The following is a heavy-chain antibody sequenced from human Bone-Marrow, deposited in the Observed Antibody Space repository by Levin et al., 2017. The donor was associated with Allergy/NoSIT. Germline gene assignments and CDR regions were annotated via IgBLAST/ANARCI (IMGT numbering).Heavy chain of an antibody. CDR2: IKQDGSEK. J-gene: IGHJ6*02. Sequence: GGSLRLSCAASGFTFSSYWMSWVRQAPGKGLEWVANIKQDGSEKYYVDSVKGRFTISRDNAKNSLYLQMNSLRAEDTAVYYCARAGIAAAGRIRYGMDVWGQGTTVTVSS. D-gene: IGHD6-13*01. CDR3: ARAGIAAAGRIRYGMDV. CDR1: GFTFSSYW. V-gene: IGHV3-7*01.